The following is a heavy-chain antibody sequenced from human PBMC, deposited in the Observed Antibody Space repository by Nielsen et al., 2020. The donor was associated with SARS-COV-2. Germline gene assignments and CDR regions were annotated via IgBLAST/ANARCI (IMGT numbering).Heavy chain of an antibody. CDR1: GGSISSSSYY. Sequence: SETLSLTCTVSGGSISSSSYYWGWIRQPPGKGLEWIGSIYYSGSTYYNPSLKSRVTISVDTSKNQFSLKLSSVTAADTAVYYCARVLYYDSSGYYPRLYYYYYYGMDVWGQGTTVTISS. CDR2: IYYSGST. J-gene: IGHJ6*02. CDR3: ARVLYYDSSGYYPRLYYYYYYGMDV. D-gene: IGHD3-22*01. V-gene: IGHV4-39*07.